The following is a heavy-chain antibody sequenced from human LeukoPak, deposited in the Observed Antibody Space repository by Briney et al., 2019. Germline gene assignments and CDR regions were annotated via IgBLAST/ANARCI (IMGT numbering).Heavy chain of an antibody. V-gene: IGHV4-4*07. CDR1: GGSISSYY. CDR3: AREGGYNFRGRVKNGFDY. Sequence: PSETLSLTCTVSGGSISSYYWSWIRQPAGKGLEWIGRIYTSGSTNYNPSLKSRVTMSVDTSKNQFSLKLSSVTAADTAVYYCAREGGYNFRGRVKNGFDYWGQGTLVTVSS. J-gene: IGHJ4*02. CDR2: IYTSGST. D-gene: IGHD5-24*01.